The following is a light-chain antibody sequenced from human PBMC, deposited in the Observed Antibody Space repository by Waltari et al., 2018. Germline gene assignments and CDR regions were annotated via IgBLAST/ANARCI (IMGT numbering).Light chain of an antibody. V-gene: IGKV1-5*03. J-gene: IGKJ2*01. CDR1: QSISSW. Sequence: DIQMTQSPSTLSASVGDRVTITCRASQSISSWLAWYHHKPGKAPKLLIYRASSLEGGVPSRFSGSGSGTEFTLTISSLQPDEFGTYYCQQYISSPGTFGQGTKVEIK. CDR2: RAS. CDR3: QQYISSPGT.